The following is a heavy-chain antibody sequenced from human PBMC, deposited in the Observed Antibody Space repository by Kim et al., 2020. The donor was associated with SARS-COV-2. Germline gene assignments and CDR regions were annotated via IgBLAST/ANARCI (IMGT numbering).Heavy chain of an antibody. Sequence: SETLSLTCTVSGGSISSYYWSWIRQPPGKGLEWIGYIYYSGSTNYNPSLKSRVTISVDTSKNQFSLKLSSVTAADTAVYYCAGTGYCSGGSCNDYYYYGMDGWGQGTTVTVSS. CDR2: IYYSGST. CDR3: AGTGYCSGGSCNDYYYYGMDG. D-gene: IGHD2-15*01. J-gene: IGHJ6*02. CDR1: GGSISSYY. V-gene: IGHV4-59*13.